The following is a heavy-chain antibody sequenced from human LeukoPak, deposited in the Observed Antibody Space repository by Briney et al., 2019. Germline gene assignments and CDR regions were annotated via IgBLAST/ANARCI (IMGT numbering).Heavy chain of an antibody. Sequence: GGSLRLSCAASGFTFSSYSMNWVRQAPGKGLEWVSSISSSSSYIYYADSVKGRFTISTDNAKNSLYLQMNSLRDEDTAVYYCARRSQWLVQGAFDIWGQGTMVTVSS. CDR1: GFTFSSYS. CDR3: ARRSQWLVQGAFDI. J-gene: IGHJ3*02. D-gene: IGHD6-19*01. CDR2: ISSSSSYI. V-gene: IGHV3-21*01.